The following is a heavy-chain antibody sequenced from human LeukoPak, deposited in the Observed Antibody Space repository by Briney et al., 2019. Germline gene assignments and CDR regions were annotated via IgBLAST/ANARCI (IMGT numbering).Heavy chain of an antibody. J-gene: IGHJ4*02. D-gene: IGHD3-22*01. CDR3: AREDYYDSSGYLDY. CDR1: GGSISSSGYY. Sequence: SETLSLTCTVSGGSISSSGYYWSWHRQHPRKGLEWIGYIYYSGTTYYNPSLKSRVTISVDTSKNQFSLKLFSVTAADTAVYYCAREDYYDSSGYLDYWGQGTLVTVSS. V-gene: IGHV4-31*03. CDR2: IYYSGTT.